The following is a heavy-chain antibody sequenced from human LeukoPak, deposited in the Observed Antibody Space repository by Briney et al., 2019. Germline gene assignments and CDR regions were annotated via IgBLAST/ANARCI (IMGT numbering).Heavy chain of an antibody. V-gene: IGHV3-23*01. J-gene: IGHJ4*02. D-gene: IGHD1-26*01. CDR3: AKIDGSYFDY. CDR1: GFTFSSYA. CDR2: ISGSGGGT. Sequence: PGGSLRLSCAASGFTFSSYAMSWVRQPPGKGLEWVSTISGSGGGTYYADSVKGRFTIYRDNSKNTLYLQMNSLRAEDTAVYSCAKIDGSYFDYWGQGTLVTVSS.